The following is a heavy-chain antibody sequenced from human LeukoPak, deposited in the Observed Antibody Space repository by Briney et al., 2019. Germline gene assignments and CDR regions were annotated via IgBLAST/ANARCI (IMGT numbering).Heavy chain of an antibody. CDR2: IYYSGST. V-gene: IGHV4-59*01. D-gene: IGHD5-24*01. CDR3: ARTDLRWLQSY. J-gene: IGHJ4*02. Sequence: PSETLSLTCTVSGGSISSYYWSWIRQPPGKGLEWIGYIYYSGSTNYNPSLKSRVTISVDTSKNQFSLKLSSVTAADTAVYYCARTDLRWLQSYWGQGTLVTVSS. CDR1: GGSISSYY.